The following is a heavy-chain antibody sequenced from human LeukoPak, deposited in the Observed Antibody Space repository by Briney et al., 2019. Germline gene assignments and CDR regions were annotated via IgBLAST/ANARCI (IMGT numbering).Heavy chain of an antibody. D-gene: IGHD2-15*01. CDR3: ARLGWGNYFDY. CDR2: ISSGGTTI. CDR1: GFTFSSYE. Sequence: PGGSLRLSCAASGFTFSSYEMNWVRQAPGKGLEWVSYISSGGTTIYYADSVKGRFSISRDNAKNSLYLQMNSLRAQDTAVYYCARLGWGNYFDYWGQGTLVTVSS. J-gene: IGHJ4*02. V-gene: IGHV3-48*03.